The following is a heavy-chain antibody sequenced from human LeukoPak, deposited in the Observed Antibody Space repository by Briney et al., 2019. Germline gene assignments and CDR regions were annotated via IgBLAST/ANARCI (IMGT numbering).Heavy chain of an antibody. CDR1: GGSISSYY. Sequence: SETLSLTCTVSGGSISSYYWSWIRQPPGKGLEWIGYIYYSGSTNYSPSLKSRVTISVDTSKNQFSLKLSSVTAADTAVYYCAREDGGSTNYFDYWGQGTLVTVSS. J-gene: IGHJ4*02. V-gene: IGHV4-59*01. D-gene: IGHD3-16*01. CDR3: AREDGGSTNYFDY. CDR2: IYYSGST.